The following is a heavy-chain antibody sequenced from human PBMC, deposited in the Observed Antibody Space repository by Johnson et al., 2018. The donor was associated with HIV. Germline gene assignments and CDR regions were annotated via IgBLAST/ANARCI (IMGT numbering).Heavy chain of an antibody. V-gene: IGHV3-15*01. D-gene: IGHD1-1*01. J-gene: IGHJ3*02. Sequence: VQLVESGGGLVKPGVSLRLSCTASGFTFSDYFMTWIRQAPGKGLEWVGRIKSKTDGGTTDYAAPVKGRFTISRDDSKNTLYLQMNSLRAEDTAVYYCAKDATLQDGTGAFDIWGQGTMVTVSS. CDR1: GFTFSDYF. CDR2: IKSKTDGGTT. CDR3: AKDATLQDGTGAFDI.